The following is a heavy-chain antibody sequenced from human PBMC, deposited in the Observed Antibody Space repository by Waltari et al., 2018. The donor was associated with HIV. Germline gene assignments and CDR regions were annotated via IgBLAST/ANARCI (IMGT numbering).Heavy chain of an antibody. CDR3: TREDYGY. J-gene: IGHJ4*02. Sequence: EVQLVESGGGLVQPGRSLRLSCTASGFTFGDYAMSWVRQAPGKGLEWVGFIRSKAYGGTTEYAASVKGRFTISRDDSKSIAYLQMNSLKTEDTAVYYCTREDYGYWGQGTLVTVSS. V-gene: IGHV3-49*04. CDR1: GFTFGDYA. D-gene: IGHD4-17*01. CDR2: IRSKAYGGTT.